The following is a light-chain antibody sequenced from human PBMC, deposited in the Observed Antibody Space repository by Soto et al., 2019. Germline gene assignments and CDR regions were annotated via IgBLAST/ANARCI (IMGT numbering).Light chain of an antibody. Sequence: VLTQPPSVSGAPGQRVTISCTGSSSNIGAGYDVHWYQQLPGTAPKLLIYGNSNRPSGVPDRFSGSKSGTSASLAITGLQAEDESDYYCQSYDSCLSGSYVFGTGTKVTVL. CDR2: GNS. CDR3: QSYDSCLSGSYV. J-gene: IGLJ1*01. V-gene: IGLV1-40*01. CDR1: SSNIGAGYD.